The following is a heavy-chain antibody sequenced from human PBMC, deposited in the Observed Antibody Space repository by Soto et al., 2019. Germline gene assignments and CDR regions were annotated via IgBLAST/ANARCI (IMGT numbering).Heavy chain of an antibody. V-gene: IGHV3-48*03. D-gene: IGHD3-3*01. CDR1: GFTFNNYE. Sequence: EVQLVESGGGLVQPGGSLRLSCAAYGFTFNNYEMIWVRQAPGEGLESLSYITRGGDIIHYADSVKCRFTISRDNAKNSLYLQMNSLRAEDSAVYYCARVWSGYSVAQYWGQGTLVTVSS. CDR3: ARVWSGYSVAQY. CDR2: ITRGGDII. J-gene: IGHJ4*02.